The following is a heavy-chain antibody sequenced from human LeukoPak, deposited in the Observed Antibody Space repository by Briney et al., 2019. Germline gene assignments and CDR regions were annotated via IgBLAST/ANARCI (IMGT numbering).Heavy chain of an antibody. CDR2: ISSSSSYI. CDR1: GFTFSSYS. Sequence: NPGGSLRLSCAASGFTFSSYSMNWVRQAPGKGLEWVSSISSSSSYIYHADSVKGRFTISRDNAKNSLYLQMNSLRAEDTAVYYCARDSHDYGDYVSFDYWGQGTLVTVSS. D-gene: IGHD4-17*01. CDR3: ARDSHDYGDYVSFDY. J-gene: IGHJ4*02. V-gene: IGHV3-21*01.